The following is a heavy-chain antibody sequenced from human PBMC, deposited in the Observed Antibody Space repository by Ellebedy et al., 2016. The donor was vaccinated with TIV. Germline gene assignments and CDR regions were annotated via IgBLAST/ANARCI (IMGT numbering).Heavy chain of an antibody. CDR1: GFTFSGHA. D-gene: IGHD3-16*01. V-gene: IGHV3-23*01. Sequence: GESLKISCAASGFTFSGHAMSWVRQTPGKGLEWLSVISGGGDNAYHADSVKGRFTVSRDNSKNTLYLQMNRLRTEDTAVYYCAKGTSSGFNYDRVGFEYWGQGTLVTVSS. J-gene: IGHJ4*02. CDR2: ISGGGDNA. CDR3: AKGTSSGFNYDRVGFEY.